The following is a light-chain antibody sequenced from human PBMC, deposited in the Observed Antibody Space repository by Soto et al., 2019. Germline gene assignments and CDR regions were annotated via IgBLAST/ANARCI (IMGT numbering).Light chain of an antibody. V-gene: IGKV3-11*01. Sequence: EIVLIQSPATLSLSPGEIATLSCRARQSVGSYLAWYQHKPGQAPRLLISDASNRATGIPARFSGSGSETYVTLTISSLGPEDSAVYDCQHRNNWPSLTFCGGTKVEIK. CDR3: QHRNNWPSLT. CDR1: QSVGSY. CDR2: DAS. J-gene: IGKJ4*02.